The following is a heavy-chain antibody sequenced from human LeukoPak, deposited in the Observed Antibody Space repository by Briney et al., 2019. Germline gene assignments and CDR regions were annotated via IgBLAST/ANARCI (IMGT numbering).Heavy chain of an antibody. Sequence: PSETLSLTCTVSGGSISSGDYYWSWIRQPPGKGLEWIGYIYYSGSTYYNPSLKSRVTISVDRSKNQFSLKLSSVTAADTAVYYCARGRDGYNFGYYFDYWGQGTLVTVSS. CDR3: ARGRDGYNFGYYFDY. V-gene: IGHV4-30-4*01. D-gene: IGHD5-24*01. CDR1: GGSISSGDYY. CDR2: IYYSGST. J-gene: IGHJ4*02.